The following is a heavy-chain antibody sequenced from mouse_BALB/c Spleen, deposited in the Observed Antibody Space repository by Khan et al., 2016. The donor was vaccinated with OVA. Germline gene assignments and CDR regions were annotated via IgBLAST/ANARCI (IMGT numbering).Heavy chain of an antibody. Sequence: QIQLVQSGPEVKKPGETVKLSCKASGYSFTNYGMNWVRQAPGKGLKWMGWINTYTGEPTYADDFKGRFAFSLETSASTAYLQINNLKNEDTDTYFCASGGYWYFDVWGEGTTVTVSS. D-gene: IGHD1-1*02. V-gene: IGHV9-3-1*01. CDR3: ASGGYWYFDV. CDR1: GYSFTNYG. CDR2: INTYTGEP. J-gene: IGHJ1*01.